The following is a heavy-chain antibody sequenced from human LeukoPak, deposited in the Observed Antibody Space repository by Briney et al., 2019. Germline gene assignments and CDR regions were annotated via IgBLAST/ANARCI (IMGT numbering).Heavy chain of an antibody. V-gene: IGHV3-30*02. D-gene: IGHD3-22*01. CDR2: IRYDGSNK. J-gene: IGHJ4*02. CDR1: GFTFSNFG. Sequence: GGSLRLSCAASGFTFSNFGMHWVRQAPGKGLEWVAFIRYDGSNKYYADSVKGRFTISRDNSKNTLYLQMNSLRAEDTAIYYCAKGHYFDTTLSFDYWGQGTLVTVSS. CDR3: AKGHYFDTTLSFDY.